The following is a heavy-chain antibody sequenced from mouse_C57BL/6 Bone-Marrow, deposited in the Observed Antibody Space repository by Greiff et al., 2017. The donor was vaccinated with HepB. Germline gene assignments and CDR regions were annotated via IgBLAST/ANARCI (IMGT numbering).Heavy chain of an antibody. Sequence: VQLQQSGAELVKPGASVKMSCKASGYTFTSYWITWVKQRPGQGLEWIGDIYPGSGSTNYNEKFKSKATLTVDTSSSTAYMQLSSLTSEDSAVCYCARSKGIYYYGSSSSRFDYWGQGTTLTVSS. J-gene: IGHJ2*01. CDR3: ARSKGIYYYGSSSSRFDY. V-gene: IGHV1-55*01. CDR1: GYTFTSYW. D-gene: IGHD1-1*01. CDR2: IYPGSGST.